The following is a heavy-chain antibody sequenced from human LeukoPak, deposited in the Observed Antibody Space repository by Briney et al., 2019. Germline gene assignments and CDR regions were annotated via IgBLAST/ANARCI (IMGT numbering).Heavy chain of an antibody. D-gene: IGHD6-19*01. J-gene: IGHJ6*02. CDR3: ARAGSGGYYYGMDV. CDR2: IYYGRST. V-gene: IGHV4-59*01. Sequence: SETLSLTCTVSGGSISSYYWSWIRQPPAKGLVWIGYIYYGRSTNYNPSLKRRVTISVDTSNNQFSLKLSSVTAADTAVYYCARAGSGGYYYGMDVWGQGTTVTVSS. CDR1: GGSISSYY.